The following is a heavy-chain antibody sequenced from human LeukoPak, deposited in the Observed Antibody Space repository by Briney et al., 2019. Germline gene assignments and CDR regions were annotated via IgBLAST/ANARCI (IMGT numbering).Heavy chain of an antibody. D-gene: IGHD4-11*01. J-gene: IGHJ4*02. Sequence: ASVKVSCEASGYTFTSYAMNWVRQAPGQGLEWMGGIIPIFGTANYAQKFQGRVTITTDESTSTAYMELSSLRSEDTAVYYCARGDYSKLHFDYWGQGTLVTVSS. CDR3: ARGDYSKLHFDY. V-gene: IGHV1-69*05. CDR1: GYTFTSYA. CDR2: IIPIFGTA.